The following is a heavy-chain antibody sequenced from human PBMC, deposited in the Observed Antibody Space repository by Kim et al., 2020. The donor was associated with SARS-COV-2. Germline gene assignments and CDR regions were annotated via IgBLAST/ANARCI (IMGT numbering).Heavy chain of an antibody. CDR2: ISYGGTT. CDR1: CGSVSCRNYY. CDR3: ARDAAGRPYNYGVDV. J-gene: IGHJ6*04. V-gene: IGHV4-61*01. D-gene: IGHD3-10*01. Sequence: SETLSLTCTVSCGSVSCRNYYWNWIRQPPGKGLQWIGYISYGGTTSSNPSLKSRVTISLDTTTNQFSLKLTSVTAADTAVYYCARDAAGRPYNYGVDVWGEGTTVTVSS.